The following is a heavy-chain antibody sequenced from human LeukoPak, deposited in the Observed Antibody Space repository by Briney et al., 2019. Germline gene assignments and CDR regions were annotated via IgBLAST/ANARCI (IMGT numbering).Heavy chain of an antibody. J-gene: IGHJ5*02. CDR2: ISGSGGST. Sequence: PGGSLRLSCAASGFTFSSYAMSWVRQAPGKGLEWVSAISGSGGSTYYADSVKGRFTISRDNAKNSLYLQMNSLRAEDTAVYYCARLDSSRLDPWGQGTLVTVSS. CDR3: ARLDSSRLDP. CDR1: GFTFSSYA. V-gene: IGHV3-23*01. D-gene: IGHD6-13*01.